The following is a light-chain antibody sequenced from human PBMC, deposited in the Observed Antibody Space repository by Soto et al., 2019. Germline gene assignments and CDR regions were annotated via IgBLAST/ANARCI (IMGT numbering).Light chain of an antibody. J-gene: IGKJ1*01. Sequence: DIQMTQSPSTLSASVGDRVTITCRASQSISSWLAWYQQKPGKVPKLLIYDASSLESGVPSRFSGSGSGTEFTLTISSLQPDDFATYYCQQYNSYRRTFGQGTKVEIK. V-gene: IGKV1-5*01. CDR1: QSISSW. CDR3: QQYNSYRRT. CDR2: DAS.